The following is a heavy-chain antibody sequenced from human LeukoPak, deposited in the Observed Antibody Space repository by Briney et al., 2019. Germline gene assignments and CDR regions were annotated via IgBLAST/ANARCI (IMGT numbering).Heavy chain of an antibody. CDR1: GGSISSSSYY. J-gene: IGHJ4*02. Sequence: PSETLSLTCTVSGGSISSSSYYWGWIRQPPGMGLEWIGSIYYSGSTYYNPSLKSRVTISVDTSKNQFSLKLSSVTAADTAVYYCARRSSSWYYLDYWGQGTLVTVSS. D-gene: IGHD6-13*01. CDR3: ARRSSSWYYLDY. CDR2: IYYSGST. V-gene: IGHV4-39*01.